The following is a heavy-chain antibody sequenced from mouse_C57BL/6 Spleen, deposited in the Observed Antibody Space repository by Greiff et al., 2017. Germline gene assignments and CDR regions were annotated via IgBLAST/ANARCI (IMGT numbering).Heavy chain of an antibody. CDR1: GFTFTDYY. V-gene: IGHV7-3*01. CDR2: IRNKANGYTT. D-gene: IGHD4-1*01. J-gene: IGHJ4*01. CDR3: ARYPLANCSYYYAMDY. Sequence: EVKLVASGGGLVQPGGSLSLSCAASGFTFTDYYMSWVRQPPGKALEWLGFIRNKANGYTTEYTASVQGRFTISTDNSQSILYLQMNALRAEDSATYYCARYPLANCSYYYAMDYWGQGTSVTVSS.